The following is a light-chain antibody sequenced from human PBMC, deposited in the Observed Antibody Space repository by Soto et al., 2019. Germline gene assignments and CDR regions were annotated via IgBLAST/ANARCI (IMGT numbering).Light chain of an antibody. V-gene: IGLV2-14*01. J-gene: IGLJ2*01. Sequence: QSVLTQPASVSGSPGQSITISCTGTSSDVGGYNYVSWYQQHPGKAPKLMIYDVSNRPSGVSNRFSGSKSGNTPSLTISGLQAEDEADYYCSSYTSKVFGGGTKLTVL. CDR1: SSDVGGYNY. CDR2: DVS. CDR3: SSYTSKV.